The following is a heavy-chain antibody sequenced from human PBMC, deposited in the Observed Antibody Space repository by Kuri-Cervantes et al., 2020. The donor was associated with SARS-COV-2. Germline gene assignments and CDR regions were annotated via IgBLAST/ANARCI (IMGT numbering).Heavy chain of an antibody. J-gene: IGHJ6*02. V-gene: IGHV1-18*01. D-gene: IGHD2-15*01. Sequence: ASVKVSCKASGYTFTSYGISWVRQAPGQGLEWMGWISAYNGNTNYAQKLQGRVTMTTDTSTSTAYMELSSLRSEDTAVYYCARLNFPRLRLNYYYYGMDVWGQGTTVTVYS. CDR1: GYTFTSYG. CDR3: ARLNFPRLRLNYYYYGMDV. CDR2: ISAYNGNT.